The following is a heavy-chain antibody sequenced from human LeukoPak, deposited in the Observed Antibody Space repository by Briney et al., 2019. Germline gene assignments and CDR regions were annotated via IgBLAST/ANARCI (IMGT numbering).Heavy chain of an antibody. CDR3: ARDRVVPAGNWFDP. CDR1: GFTFSSYG. D-gene: IGHD2-2*01. V-gene: IGHV3-33*01. Sequence: GRSLRLSCAASGFTFSSYGMHWVRQAPGKGLEWVAVIWYDGSNKYYADSVKGRFTISRDNSKNTLYLQMNSLRAEDTAVYYCARDRVVPAGNWFDPWGQGTLVTVSS. CDR2: IWYDGSNK. J-gene: IGHJ5*02.